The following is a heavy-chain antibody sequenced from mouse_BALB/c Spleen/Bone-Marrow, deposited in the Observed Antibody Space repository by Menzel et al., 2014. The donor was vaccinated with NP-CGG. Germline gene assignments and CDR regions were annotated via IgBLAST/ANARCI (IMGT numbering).Heavy chain of an antibody. J-gene: IGHJ3*01. CDR2: IYPGDGST. CDR1: GYTFTSYY. Sequence: QVQLQQSGPELVKPGASVKMSCKASGYTFTSYYIHWVKQRPGQGLEWIGWIYPGDGSTKYNEKSKGKTTLTADKSSSTVYMLLSSLTSEDSAIYFCARDDYGYWGQGTLVTVSA. D-gene: IGHD2-4*01. V-gene: IGHV1S56*01. CDR3: ARDDYGY.